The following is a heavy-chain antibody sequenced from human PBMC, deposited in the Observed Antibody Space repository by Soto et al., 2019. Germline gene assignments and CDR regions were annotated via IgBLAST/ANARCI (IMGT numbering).Heavy chain of an antibody. CDR2: ISSGSTTI. CDR3: ARDRGGVTSDVGHDYGMEV. D-gene: IGHD4-17*01. CDR1: GFIFSGYN. V-gene: IGHV3-48*02. J-gene: IGHJ6*04. Sequence: GGSLRLSCAACGFIFSGYNMNWVRQAPWKGLEWVSYISSGSTTIYYAASVKGRFTISRDNAKNSLYLQMNNLRDGDTAVYHCARDRGGVTSDVGHDYGMEVSGEGTTLAVCS.